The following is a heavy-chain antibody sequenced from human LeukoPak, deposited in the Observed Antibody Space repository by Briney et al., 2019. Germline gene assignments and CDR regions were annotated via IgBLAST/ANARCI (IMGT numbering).Heavy chain of an antibody. Sequence: GGSLRLSCIASGFTFSSYAMTWVRQAPGKGLEWVSSIFSDSGTSYGDSVKGRFTISRDNSKNTVFLQMNSLRAEDTAVYYCAKDQDYDSSGYYYAFFDYWGQGTLVTVSS. J-gene: IGHJ4*02. V-gene: IGHV3-23*05. CDR3: AKDQDYDSSGYYYAFFDY. CDR1: GFTFSSYA. CDR2: IFSDSGT. D-gene: IGHD3-22*01.